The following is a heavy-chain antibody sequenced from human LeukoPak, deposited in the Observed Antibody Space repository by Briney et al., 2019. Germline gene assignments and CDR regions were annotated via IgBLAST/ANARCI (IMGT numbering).Heavy chain of an antibody. Sequence: GASVKVSCKASGYTFTSYGISWARQAPGQGLEWMGWISTYNGNTNYAQKLQGRVTMTTDTSTSTAYMELRSLRSDDTAVCYCARLRDIVVVPAAFLDYWGQGTLVTVSS. CDR1: GYTFTSYG. CDR2: ISTYNGNT. CDR3: ARLRDIVVVPAAFLDY. D-gene: IGHD2-2*01. J-gene: IGHJ4*02. V-gene: IGHV1-18*04.